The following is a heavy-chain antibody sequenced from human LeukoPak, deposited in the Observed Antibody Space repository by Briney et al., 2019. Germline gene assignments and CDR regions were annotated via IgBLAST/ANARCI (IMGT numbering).Heavy chain of an antibody. Sequence: ASVKVSCKASGYTFTSYGISWVRQAPGQRLEWMGWISAYSGNKNNAQKLQGRVTITTDTSLSKASISPRNQSYDYGAGYLCARGRDGYNSNWGQGTLVTVSS. CDR3: ARGRDGYNSN. D-gene: IGHD5-24*01. J-gene: IGHJ4*02. CDR1: GYTFTSYG. CDR2: ISAYSGNK. V-gene: IGHV1-18*01.